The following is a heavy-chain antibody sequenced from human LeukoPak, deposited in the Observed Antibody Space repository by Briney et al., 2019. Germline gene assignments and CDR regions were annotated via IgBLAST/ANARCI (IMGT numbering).Heavy chain of an antibody. CDR2: IIPIFGTA. CDR3: ARGDGYSYGLDYYYYYMDV. Sequence: ASVKVSCKASGGTFSSYAISWVRQAPGQGLEWMGGIIPIFGTANYAQKFQGRVTITADESTSTAYMELSSLRSEDTAVYYCARGDGYSYGLDYYYYYMDVWGKGTTVTVSS. D-gene: IGHD5-18*01. V-gene: IGHV1-69*13. J-gene: IGHJ6*03. CDR1: GGTFSSYA.